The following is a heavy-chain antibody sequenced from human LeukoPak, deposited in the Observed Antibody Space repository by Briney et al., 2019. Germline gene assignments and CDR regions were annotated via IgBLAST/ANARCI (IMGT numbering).Heavy chain of an antibody. CDR2: ISAYNGNT. V-gene: IGHV1-18*01. Sequence: AKVSCKASGYTFTSYGISWVRQAPGQGLEWMGWISAYNGNTNYAQKLQGRVTMTTDISTSTAYMELRSLRSDDTAVYYCARPYCSSTSCYGYHDAFDIWGQGTMVTVSS. D-gene: IGHD2-2*01. CDR1: GYTFTSYG. CDR3: ARPYCSSTSCYGYHDAFDI. J-gene: IGHJ3*02.